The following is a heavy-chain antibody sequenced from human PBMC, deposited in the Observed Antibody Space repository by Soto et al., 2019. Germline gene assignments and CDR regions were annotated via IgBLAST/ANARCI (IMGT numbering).Heavy chain of an antibody. CDR1: GGSISSYY. Sequence: QVQLPESGPGLVTPSETLSLPCTVSGGSISSYYWSWIRQPAGKGLEWIGRIYTSGSTNYNPSLQSRVTMSVDTSKNQFALKLSSVTAADTAEYYCAREVIVVVPAANWFDPGGQGTLVTVSS. CDR3: AREVIVVVPAANWFDP. D-gene: IGHD2-2*01. CDR2: IYTSGST. V-gene: IGHV4-4*07. J-gene: IGHJ5*02.